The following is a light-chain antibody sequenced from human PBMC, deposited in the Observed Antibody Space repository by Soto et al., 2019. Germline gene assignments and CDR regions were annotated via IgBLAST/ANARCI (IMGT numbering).Light chain of an antibody. CDR1: QSVSSSY. V-gene: IGKV3-20*01. J-gene: IGKJ4*01. CDR2: GAS. Sequence: EIVLTQSPGTLSLSPGERATLSCRASQSVSSSYLAWYQQKPGQAPRLLIYGASSRATGIPDRFSGSGSGTDFPLTISRLEPEVFALYYCQQYGSSLLTFGRGTKVEIK. CDR3: QQYGSSLLT.